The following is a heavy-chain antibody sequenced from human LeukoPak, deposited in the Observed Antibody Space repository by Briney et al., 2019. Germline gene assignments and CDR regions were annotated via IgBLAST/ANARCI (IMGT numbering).Heavy chain of an antibody. CDR1: GYTFTSYG. J-gene: IGHJ6*03. CDR3: AREAGNCSSTSCYVYYYYMDV. CDR2: ISAYNGNT. D-gene: IGHD2-2*01. Sequence: ASVKVSCKASGYTFTSYGISWVRQAPGQGLEWTGWISAYNGNTNYAQKLQGRVTMTTDTSTSTAYMELRSLRSDDTAVYYCAREAGNCSSTSCYVYYYYMDVWGKGTTVTVSS. V-gene: IGHV1-18*01.